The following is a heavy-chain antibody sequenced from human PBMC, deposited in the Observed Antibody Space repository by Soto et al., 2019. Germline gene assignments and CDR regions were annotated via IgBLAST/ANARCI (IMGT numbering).Heavy chain of an antibody. J-gene: IGHJ2*01. Sequence: EESLKISCKGSGYSFTSYWIGWVRQMPGKGLEWMGIIYPGDSDTRYSPSFQGQVTISADKSISTAYLQWSSLKASDTAMYYCARPPFSSTPVNWYFDLWGRGTLVTVSS. CDR1: GYSFTSYW. CDR3: ARPPFSSTPVNWYFDL. D-gene: IGHD6-6*01. V-gene: IGHV5-51*01. CDR2: IYPGDSDT.